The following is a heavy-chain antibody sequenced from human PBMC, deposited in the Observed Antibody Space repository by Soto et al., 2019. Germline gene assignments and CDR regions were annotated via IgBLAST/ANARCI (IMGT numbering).Heavy chain of an antibody. J-gene: IGHJ5*02. CDR2: ISAYNGNT. CDR1: CSTFRIDG. V-gene: IGHV1-18*04. Sequence: ASGTVALTASCSTFRIDGISLVRQAPGQGLEWMGWISAYNGNTNYAQKLQGRVTMTTDTSTSTAYMELRSLRSDDTAVYYCARDIAAAGRGNWFDPWGQGNLVTIS. CDR3: ARDIAAAGRGNWFDP. D-gene: IGHD6-13*01.